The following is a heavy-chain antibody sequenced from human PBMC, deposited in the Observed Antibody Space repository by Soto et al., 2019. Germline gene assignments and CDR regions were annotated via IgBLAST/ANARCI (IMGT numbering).Heavy chain of an antibody. D-gene: IGHD3-22*01. CDR1: GFTFSSYG. Sequence: QVQLVESGGGVVQPGRSLRLSCAASGFTFSSYGMHWVRQAPGKGLEWVAVIWYDGSNKYYADSVKGRFTISRDNSKNTLYLQMNSLSAEDTAVYYCAREGIVGGVGFAYWGQGTLVTVSS. CDR3: AREGIVGGVGFAY. CDR2: IWYDGSNK. V-gene: IGHV3-33*01. J-gene: IGHJ4*02.